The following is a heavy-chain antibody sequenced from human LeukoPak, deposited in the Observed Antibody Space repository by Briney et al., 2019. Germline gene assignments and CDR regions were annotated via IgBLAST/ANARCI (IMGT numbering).Heavy chain of an antibody. Sequence: PGGSLRLSCAASGFTFSSYAMSWVRQAPGKELDGVSAISGSGGSTYYADSVKGRFTISRDNSKNTLYLQMNRMRGEDTAVYYCAIIPPTPPGGMDVWGQGTTVTVSS. CDR1: GFTFSSYA. CDR3: AIIPPTPPGGMDV. V-gene: IGHV3-23*01. CDR2: ISGSGGST. J-gene: IGHJ6*02.